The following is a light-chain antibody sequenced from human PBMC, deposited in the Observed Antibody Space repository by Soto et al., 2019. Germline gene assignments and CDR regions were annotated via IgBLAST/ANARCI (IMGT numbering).Light chain of an antibody. V-gene: IGLV2-14*01. CDR1: SSDVGGYNY. Sequence: QSVLTQPASVSGSPGQSITISCTGTSSDVGGYNYVSWYQQHPGKAPKLMIYDVSNRPSGVSNRFSGSKSANTASLTISGLQSEDEADYYCSSYTSSSTLFWVLGTWTKVTVL. CDR3: SSYTSSSTLFWV. CDR2: DVS. J-gene: IGLJ1*01.